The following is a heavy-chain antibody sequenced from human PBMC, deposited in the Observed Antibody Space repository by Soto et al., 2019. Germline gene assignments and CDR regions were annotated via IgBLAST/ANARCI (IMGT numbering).Heavy chain of an antibody. CDR2: ISPYNGET. CDR1: GYRLINYG. Sequence: QVQLVQSGAEVKKPGASVKVSCKASGYRLINYGIIWVRQAPGQGLEWMGWISPYNGETNYAQKFQDRVIMTTDTPTDTAYMELRSLRSDDTAVYYCAKEGGIYAGCFDPWGQGTLVTVSS. V-gene: IGHV1-18*01. D-gene: IGHD1-26*01. CDR3: AKEGGIYAGCFDP. J-gene: IGHJ5*02.